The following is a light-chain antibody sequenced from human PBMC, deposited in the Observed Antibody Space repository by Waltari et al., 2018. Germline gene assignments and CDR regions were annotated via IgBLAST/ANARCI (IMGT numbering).Light chain of an antibody. CDR2: VNSDGSH. CDR1: SGNSTNI. Sequence: LVLTQSPSASASLGASVKLTCTLSSGNSTNIIAWHHQQPEKGPRYLMKVNSDGSHSKGDQIPDRFSGSSSGAEHYLTISSLQSEDEADYYCQTGGHGTWVFGGGTKLTVL. J-gene: IGLJ3*02. V-gene: IGLV4-69*01. CDR3: QTGGHGTWV.